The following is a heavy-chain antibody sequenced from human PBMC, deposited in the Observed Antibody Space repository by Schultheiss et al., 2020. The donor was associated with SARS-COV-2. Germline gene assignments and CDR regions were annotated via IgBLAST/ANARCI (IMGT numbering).Heavy chain of an antibody. CDR3: ARSEAYCGGDCYSAAFDI. Sequence: KISCKASGGTFSSYAISWVRQAPGQGLEWMGGIIPIFGTANYAQKFQGRVTITADESTSTAYMELSSLRSEDTAVYYCARSEAYCGGDCYSAAFDIWGQGTMVTVSS. D-gene: IGHD2-21*02. CDR2: IIPIFGTA. J-gene: IGHJ3*02. CDR1: GGTFSSYA. V-gene: IGHV1-69*01.